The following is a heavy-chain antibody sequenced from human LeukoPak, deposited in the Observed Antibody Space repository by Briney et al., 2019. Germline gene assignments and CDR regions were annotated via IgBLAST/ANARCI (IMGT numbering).Heavy chain of an antibody. CDR3: ARDRGDGYNRAYYYYYYYMDV. J-gene: IGHJ6*03. Sequence: SETLSLTCTVSGGSISSYYWSWIRQPPGKGLEWIGYIYNSGSTNYNPSLKSRVTISVDTSKNQFSLKLSSVTAADTAVYYCARDRGDGYNRAYYYYYYYMDVWGKGTTVTVSS. CDR2: IYNSGST. V-gene: IGHV4-59*01. CDR1: GGSISSYY. D-gene: IGHD5-24*01.